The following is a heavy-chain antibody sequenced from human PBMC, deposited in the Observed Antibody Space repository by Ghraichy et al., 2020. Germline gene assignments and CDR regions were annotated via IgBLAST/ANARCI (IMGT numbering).Heavy chain of an antibody. D-gene: IGHD1-20*01. CDR3: GRGAILTGGPDGVDV. CDR2: ISYDGGNK. V-gene: IGHV3-30*04. J-gene: IGHJ3*01. CDR1: GFTFTNYA. Sequence: GGSLRLSCAASGFTFTNYAMHWVRQAPGKGLEWVAVISYDGGNKYYADSVKGRFTISRDNSKNTLYLEMNSLRAEDTAVYYCGRGAILTGGPDGVDVWGQGKMDTV.